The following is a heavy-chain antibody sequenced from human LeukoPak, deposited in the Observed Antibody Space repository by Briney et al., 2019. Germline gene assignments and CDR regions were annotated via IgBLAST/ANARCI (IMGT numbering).Heavy chain of an antibody. J-gene: IGHJ4*02. CDR1: GGSISSCY. Sequence: PSETLSLTCTVSGGSISSCYWSWIRQPPGEGLEWIGYIYYSGSTNYNPSLKSRVTISVDTSKNQFSLKLSSVTAADTAVYYCARRDSSGWYYFDYWGQGTLVTVSS. V-gene: IGHV4-59*08. D-gene: IGHD6-19*01. CDR2: IYYSGST. CDR3: ARRDSSGWYYFDY.